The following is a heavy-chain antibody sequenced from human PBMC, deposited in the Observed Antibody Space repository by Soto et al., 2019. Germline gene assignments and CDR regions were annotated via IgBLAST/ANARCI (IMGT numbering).Heavy chain of an antibody. J-gene: IGHJ6*02. V-gene: IGHV1-18*01. CDR3: ARFIMVGGRVGPTYYFGLDV. CDR1: GYTFTSYG. CDR2: ISGYNGKT. D-gene: IGHD3-10*01. Sequence: QVQLVQSGAEVKKPGASVKISCKASGYTFTSYGVNWVRQAPGQGVEWMGWISGYNGKTNYAQKLQGRLTMITGTSTSTVYMELRRLRSADTAVYFCARFIMVGGRVGPTYYFGLDVWGQGTRVTVSS.